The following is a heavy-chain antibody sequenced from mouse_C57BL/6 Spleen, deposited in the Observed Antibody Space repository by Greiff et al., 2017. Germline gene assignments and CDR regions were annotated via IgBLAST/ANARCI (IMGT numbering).Heavy chain of an antibody. D-gene: IGHD1-1*01. CDR1: GYTFTSYW. J-gene: IGHJ2*01. CDR3: ARYGTTVVAPLFDY. CDR2: IDPNSGGT. Sequence: VQLQESGAELVKPGASVKLSCKASGYTFTSYWMHWVKQRPGRGLEWIGRIDPNSGGTKYNEKFKSKATLTVDKPSSTAYMQLSSLTSEDSAVYYCARYGTTVVAPLFDYWGQGTTLTVSS. V-gene: IGHV1-72*01.